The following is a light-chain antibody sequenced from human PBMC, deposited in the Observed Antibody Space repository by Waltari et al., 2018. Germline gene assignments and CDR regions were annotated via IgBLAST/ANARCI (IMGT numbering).Light chain of an antibody. CDR1: QSVDSRH. CDR3: QQYHTPLT. Sequence: EIVLTQSPGTLSLSPGERATLSCRASQSVDSRHLAWYQQKPGQAPRLLIYDTSSRATGIPDRFSGSGSGADFTLTICRLEPEDFAVYFCQQYHTPLTFGQGTKVEIK. J-gene: IGKJ1*01. CDR2: DTS. V-gene: IGKV3-20*01.